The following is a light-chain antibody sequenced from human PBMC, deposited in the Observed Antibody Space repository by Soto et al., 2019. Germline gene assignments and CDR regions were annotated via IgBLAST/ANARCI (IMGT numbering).Light chain of an antibody. V-gene: IGKV3-20*01. CDR3: QQYGSSALT. J-gene: IGKJ4*01. CDR2: GAS. Sequence: EIVLTQSPGTLSLSPGERATLSCRASQSVSSSYLAWYQHKPGQAPRLLIYGASSRASGIPDRFSGSGSGTDFTLTINRLEPEDFAVYYCQQYGSSALTFGGGTKVEIK. CDR1: QSVSSSY.